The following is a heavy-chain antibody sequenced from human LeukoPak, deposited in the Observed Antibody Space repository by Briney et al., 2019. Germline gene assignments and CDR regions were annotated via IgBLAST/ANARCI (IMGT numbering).Heavy chain of an antibody. CDR2: IYSGGNI. J-gene: IGHJ5*02. V-gene: IGHV3-66*01. Sequence: PGGSLRLSCVVSGFTVSNNLMTWVRQAPGKGLEWVSLIYSGGNIYYADSVKGRFTISRDGSKNTLYLQMNSLRAEDTAVYYCARDPGAAAGNLWSWGQGTLVTVSS. CDR1: GFTVSNNL. D-gene: IGHD6-13*01. CDR3: ARDPGAAAGNLWS.